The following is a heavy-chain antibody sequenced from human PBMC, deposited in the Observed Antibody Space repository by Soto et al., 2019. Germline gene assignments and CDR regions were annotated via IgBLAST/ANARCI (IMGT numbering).Heavy chain of an antibody. V-gene: IGHV4-59*01. CDR2: VYHTGNN. D-gene: IGHD1-20*01. CDR3: SREQYNWKL. J-gene: IGHJ4*02. Sequence: QVQLQESGPGLVKPSETLSLTCPVSGVSIPPYYWTWIRHPPGKGLEWIGYVYHTGNNYYNPSLKSRVTISLDTSKNQVSLRLKSVTAADTAVYYCSREQYNWKLWGQGTLVTVSS. CDR1: GVSIPPYY.